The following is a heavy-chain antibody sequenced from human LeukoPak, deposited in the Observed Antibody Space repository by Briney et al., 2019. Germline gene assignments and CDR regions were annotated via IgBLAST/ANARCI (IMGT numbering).Heavy chain of an antibody. Sequence: PSETLSLTCTVSGGSISSGGYYWSWIRQPPGKGLEWIGYIYHSGGTYYNPSLKSRVTISVDRSKNQFSLKLSSVTAADTAVYYCARGTGYSSGWYIRNYFDYWGQGTLVTVSS. J-gene: IGHJ4*02. CDR3: ARGTGYSSGWYIRNYFDY. V-gene: IGHV4-30-2*01. CDR1: GGSISSGGYY. CDR2: IYHSGGT. D-gene: IGHD6-19*01.